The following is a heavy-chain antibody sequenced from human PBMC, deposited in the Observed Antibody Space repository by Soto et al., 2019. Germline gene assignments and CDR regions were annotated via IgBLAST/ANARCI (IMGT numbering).Heavy chain of an antibody. D-gene: IGHD6-6*01. CDR3: ARSPGAARREVRAYFYYLDV. V-gene: IGHV4-34*01. J-gene: IGHJ6*03. Sequence: SETLSLTCAVYGGSFSDYFWSWIRQIPGKGLEWIGEVNHSGSTNYNPTLKSRVTISVDTPKNQFSLKVSSVTAADTAVYYCARSPGAARREVRAYFYYLDVWGKGTTVTVSS. CDR2: VNHSGST. CDR1: GGSFSDYF.